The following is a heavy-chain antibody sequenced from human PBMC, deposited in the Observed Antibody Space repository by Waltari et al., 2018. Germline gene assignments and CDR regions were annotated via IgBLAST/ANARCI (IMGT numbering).Heavy chain of an antibody. CDR1: GGSISSYY. D-gene: IGHD3-10*01. J-gene: IGHJ5*02. CDR3: ARVSLWFRETLFDP. Sequence: QVQLQESGPGLVKPSETLSLTCTVSGGSISSYYWSWIRQPPGKGLEWIGYIYYSGSTNYNPSLKSRVTISVDTSKNQFSLKLSSVTAADTAVYYCARVSLWFRETLFDPWGQGTLVTVSS. V-gene: IGHV4-59*01. CDR2: IYYSGST.